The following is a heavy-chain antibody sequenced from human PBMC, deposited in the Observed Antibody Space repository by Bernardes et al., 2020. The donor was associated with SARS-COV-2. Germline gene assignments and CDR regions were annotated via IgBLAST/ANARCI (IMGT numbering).Heavy chain of an antibody. V-gene: IGHV3-9*01. CDR2: ISWNSGSI. CDR3: AMIPVPGIAAAGTVY. CDR1: GFTFDDYA. D-gene: IGHD6-13*01. J-gene: IGHJ4*02. Sequence: GGSLRLSCAASGFTFDDYAMHWVRQAPGKGLEWVSGISWNSGSIGYADSVKGRFTISRDNAKNSLYLQMNSLRAEDTALYYCAMIPVPGIAAAGTVYWGQGTLVTVSS.